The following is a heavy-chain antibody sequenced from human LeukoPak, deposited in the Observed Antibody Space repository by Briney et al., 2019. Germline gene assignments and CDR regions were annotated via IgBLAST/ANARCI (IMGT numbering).Heavy chain of an antibody. CDR3: ARTVTMVRGAPLVY. V-gene: IGHV4-61*02. D-gene: IGHD3-10*01. Sequence: SSETLSLTCTVSGGSISSGSYYWSWIRQPAGKGLEWIGRIYTSGSTNYNPSLKSRVTISVDTSKNQFSLKLSSVTAADTAVYYCARTVTMVRGAPLVYWGQGTLVTVSS. CDR1: GGSISSGSYY. CDR2: IYTSGST. J-gene: IGHJ4*02.